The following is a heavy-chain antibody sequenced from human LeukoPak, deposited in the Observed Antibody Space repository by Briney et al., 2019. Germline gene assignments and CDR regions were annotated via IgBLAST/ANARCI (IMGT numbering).Heavy chain of an antibody. D-gene: IGHD6-13*01. Sequence: GGSLRLSCAASGFTVSGRYMSWVRQAPGKGLEWVSVIYSGGSTYYADSVKGRFTISRDNSKNTLYLQMNSLRAEDTAVFYCAKGPTAAPGQPQGSATLRYFDYWGQGTLVTVSS. CDR3: AKGPTAAPGQPQGSATLRYFDY. CDR2: IYSGGST. CDR1: GFTVSGRY. V-gene: IGHV3-66*01. J-gene: IGHJ4*02.